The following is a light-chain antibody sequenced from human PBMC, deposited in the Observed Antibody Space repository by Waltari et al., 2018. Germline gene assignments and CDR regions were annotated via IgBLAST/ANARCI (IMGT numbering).Light chain of an antibody. V-gene: IGLV2-23*01. J-gene: IGLJ2*01. Sequence: QSALTQPASVSGSPGQSITIPCTGTRSDVGSYNLFSWYQEHPGKAPKLMIYEDSKLPSGVSNRFSGSKSGNTASLTISGLQAEDEADYYCCSYAGSFTLVFGGGTKLTVL. CDR3: CSYAGSFTLV. CDR2: EDS. CDR1: RSDVGSYNL.